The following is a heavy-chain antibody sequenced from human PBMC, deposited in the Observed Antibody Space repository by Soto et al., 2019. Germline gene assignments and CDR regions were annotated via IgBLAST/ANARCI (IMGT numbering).Heavy chain of an antibody. D-gene: IGHD2-2*01. J-gene: IGHJ5*01. CDR3: TGTGGYCISTSCSENWFDP. V-gene: IGHV3-73*01. Sequence: PGGSMRLSCATSGFTFSDSTMHWVRQASGKGLEWVGRIRSKTNNYATAYAASVKGRFTISRDDSKNTAYLQLNSLKTEDTAVYYCTGTGGYCISTSCSENWFDPWGQGNLVNVSS. CDR1: GFTFSDST. CDR2: IRSKTNNYAT.